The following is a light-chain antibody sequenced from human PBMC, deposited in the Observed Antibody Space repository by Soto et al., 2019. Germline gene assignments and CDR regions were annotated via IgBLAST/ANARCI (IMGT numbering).Light chain of an antibody. CDR3: QQYNNWPPIT. CDR2: GAS. Sequence: EIVITQSPATLSVSPGVRATLSCRSSQSVSSNLAWYQQKPGQAPRLLIYGASTRATGIPARFSGSGSGTEFTLTISSLQSEDFAVYYCQQYNNWPPITFGQGTRLEIK. V-gene: IGKV3-15*01. CDR1: QSVSSN. J-gene: IGKJ5*01.